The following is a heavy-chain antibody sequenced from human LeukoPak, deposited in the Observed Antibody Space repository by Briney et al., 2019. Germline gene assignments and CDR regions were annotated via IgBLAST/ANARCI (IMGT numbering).Heavy chain of an antibody. CDR2: TNYGGNT. V-gene: IGHV4-34*01. D-gene: IGHD6-13*01. CDR1: VGSFSDYY. J-gene: IGHJ5*02. Sequence: PSETLSLTCAVYVGSFSDYYWTWIRQPPGTGLEWIGETNYGGNTKYNPSLKSRVTISVDTSKNQFSLKLSSVTAADTAVYYCAKESTPGTPLRFDPWGQGTLVTVSS. CDR3: AKESTPGTPLRFDP.